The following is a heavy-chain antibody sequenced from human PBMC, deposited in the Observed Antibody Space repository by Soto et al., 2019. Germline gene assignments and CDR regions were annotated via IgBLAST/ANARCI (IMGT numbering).Heavy chain of an antibody. CDR2: IKQDGSEK. CDR1: GFIFSRYW. CDR3: ARDTYSSSGIDY. V-gene: IGHV3-7*05. J-gene: IGHJ4*02. Sequence: GGSLRLSCAASGFIFSRYWMSWVRQAPGKGLEWVANIKQDGSEKYYVDSVRGRFTIFRDNARSSLYLQMNSLRAEDTAVYYCARDTYSSSGIDYWGQGTLVTVSS. D-gene: IGHD6-6*01.